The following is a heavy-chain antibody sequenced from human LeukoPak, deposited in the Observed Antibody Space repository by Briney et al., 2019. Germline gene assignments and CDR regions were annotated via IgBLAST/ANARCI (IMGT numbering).Heavy chain of an antibody. J-gene: IGHJ4*02. CDR1: GFTFSTHS. CDR3: ARGTLNIPGEHGAFDY. CDR2: ISTSSSYI. D-gene: IGHD1-14*01. Sequence: GGSLRLSCAASGFTFSTHSMNWVRQAPGKGLEWVSSISTSSSYIYYADSVKGRFTISRDNAKNSLFLQMNSLRAEDTAVYYCARGTLNIPGEHGAFDYWGQGTLVTVSS. V-gene: IGHV3-21*01.